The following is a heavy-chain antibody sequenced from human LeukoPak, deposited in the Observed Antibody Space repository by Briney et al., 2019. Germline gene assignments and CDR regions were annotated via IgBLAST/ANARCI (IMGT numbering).Heavy chain of an antibody. CDR3: AKEGLYDSSGYSALSNNWFDP. D-gene: IGHD3-22*01. CDR1: GFTFSSYA. V-gene: IGHV3-30*04. CDR2: ISYDGSNK. J-gene: IGHJ5*02. Sequence: GGSLRLSCAASGFTFSSYAMHWVRQAPGKGLEWVAVISYDGSNKYYADSVKGRFTISRDNSKNTLYLQMNGLRAEDTAVYYCAKEGLYDSSGYSALSNNWFDPWGQGTLVTVSS.